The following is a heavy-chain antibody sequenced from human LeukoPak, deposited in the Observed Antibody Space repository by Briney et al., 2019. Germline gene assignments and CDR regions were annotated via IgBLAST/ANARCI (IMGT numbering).Heavy chain of an antibody. Sequence: PGGSLRLSCAASGFTFSSYSMNWVRQAPGKGLEWVSYISSSSSTIYYADSVKGRFTISRDNAKNSLYLQMNSLRAEDTAVYYCARDFRQLGTDHDAFDIWGQGTMVTVSS. J-gene: IGHJ3*02. CDR2: ISSSSSTI. CDR3: ARDFRQLGTDHDAFDI. V-gene: IGHV3-48*01. CDR1: GFTFSSYS. D-gene: IGHD5-18*01.